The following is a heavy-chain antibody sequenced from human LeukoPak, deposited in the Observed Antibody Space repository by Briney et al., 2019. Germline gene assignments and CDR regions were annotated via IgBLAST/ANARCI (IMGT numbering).Heavy chain of an antibody. J-gene: IGHJ5*02. D-gene: IGHD2-8*01. CDR3: ARDLMGYWFDP. Sequence: SETLSLTCAVYGGSFSGYYWSWIRQPPGKGLEWIGEINHSGSTNYNPSLKSRVTMSVDTSKNQFSLKLSSVTAADTAVYYCARDLMGYWFDPWGQGTLVTVSS. CDR1: GGSFSGYY. CDR2: INHSGST. V-gene: IGHV4-34*01.